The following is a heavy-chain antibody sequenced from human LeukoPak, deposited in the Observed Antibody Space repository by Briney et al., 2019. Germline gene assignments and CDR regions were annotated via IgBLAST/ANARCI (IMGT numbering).Heavy chain of an antibody. J-gene: IGHJ4*02. D-gene: IGHD3-16*02. V-gene: IGHV1-69*01. Sequence: AASVKVSCKASGGTFSSYAISWVRQAPGQGLEWMGGIIPIFGTANYAQKFQGRVTITADESTSTAYMELSSLRSEDTAVYYCARDVRLGELSLPYYFDYWGQGTLVTVSS. CDR3: ARDVRLGELSLPYYFDY. CDR2: IIPIFGTA. CDR1: GGTFSSYA.